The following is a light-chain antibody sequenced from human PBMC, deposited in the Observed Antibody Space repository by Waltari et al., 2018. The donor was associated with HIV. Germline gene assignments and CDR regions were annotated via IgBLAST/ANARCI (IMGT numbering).Light chain of an antibody. CDR2: QDI. Sequence: SYELTQPPSVSVSPGQTARITCSGDTLAKQYAYWYQQKPAQAPQLVMYQDIERPSGIPERFSGSSSGTAVTLTISRVQAADEADYYCQSIDSGGTFVFGTGTKVTVL. CDR3: QSIDSGGTFV. V-gene: IGLV3-25*03. J-gene: IGLJ1*01. CDR1: TLAKQY.